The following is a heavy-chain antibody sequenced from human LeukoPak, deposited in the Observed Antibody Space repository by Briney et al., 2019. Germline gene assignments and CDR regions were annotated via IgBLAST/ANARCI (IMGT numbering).Heavy chain of an antibody. CDR1: GGSINSPSHY. J-gene: IGHJ4*02. CDR3: ARGYYGSGSSFDY. Sequence: PSETLSLTCSVSGGSINSPSHYWGWVRQPPGKGLEWIGTINYSWNTYYNPSLKSRVTISVDTSKNQFSLKLSSVTATDTAVYYCARGYYGSGSSFDYWGQGTLVTVSS. CDR2: INYSWNT. D-gene: IGHD3-10*01. V-gene: IGHV4-39*07.